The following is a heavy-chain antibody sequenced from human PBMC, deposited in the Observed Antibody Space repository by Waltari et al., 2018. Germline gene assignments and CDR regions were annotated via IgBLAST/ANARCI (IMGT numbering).Heavy chain of an antibody. CDR3: AKYSSSPYYYGMDV. J-gene: IGHJ6*02. V-gene: IGHV4-39*07. D-gene: IGHD6-13*01. CDR2: IYYSGIT. Sequence: QLQLQESGPGLVKPSETLSLTCAVSGDSFSKINYYGAWIRQTPGKGLEWIGSIYYSGITYYNPSLKSRATISIDTSKNQFSLKLSSVTAADTAVYYCAKYSSSPYYYGMDVWGQGTTVTVSS. CDR1: GDSFSKINYY.